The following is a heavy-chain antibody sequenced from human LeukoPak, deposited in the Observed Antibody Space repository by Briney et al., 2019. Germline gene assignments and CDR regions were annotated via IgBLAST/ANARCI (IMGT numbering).Heavy chain of an antibody. Sequence: PGGSLRLSCAASGFTVSSNYISWVHQAPGKGLEWVSIIYSGGSTYYTDSVRGRFIISRDISKNTLYLQMNSLRAEDTAVYYCARVGDCGRASCYAIDYWGQGTLVTVSS. J-gene: IGHJ4*02. CDR3: ARVGDCGRASCYAIDY. CDR1: GFTVSSNY. CDR2: IYSGGST. V-gene: IGHV3-66*01. D-gene: IGHD2-2*01.